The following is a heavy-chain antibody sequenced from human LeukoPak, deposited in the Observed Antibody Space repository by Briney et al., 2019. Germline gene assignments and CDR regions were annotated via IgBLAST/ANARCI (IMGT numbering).Heavy chain of an antibody. D-gene: IGHD4-17*01. V-gene: IGHV4-59*12. CDR3: ARGRGLRYYYYYGMDV. J-gene: IGHJ6*02. CDR1: GGSISSYY. CDR2: IYYSGST. Sequence: SEALSLTCTVSGGSISSYYWSWIRQPPVKGLEWIGYIYYSGSTNYNPSLKSRVTISVDTSKNQFSLKLSSVTAADTAVYYCARGRGLRYYYYYGMDVWGQGTTVTVSS.